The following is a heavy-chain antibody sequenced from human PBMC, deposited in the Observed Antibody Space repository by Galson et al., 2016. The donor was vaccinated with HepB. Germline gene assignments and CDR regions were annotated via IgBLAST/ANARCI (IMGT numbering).Heavy chain of an antibody. J-gene: IGHJ4*02. CDR1: GFTFSSYW. D-gene: IGHD2-2*01. CDR3: AKLVSSCTNTRCQDF. V-gene: IGHV3-7*03. Sequence: SLRLSCAASGFTFSSYWMNWVRQAPGKGLEWVANINQDGSEKNYVDSLEGRFTISRDNSKNTLYLQMNSLRAEDTAVYYCAKLVSSCTNTRCQDFWGQGTLVTVSS. CDR2: INQDGSEK.